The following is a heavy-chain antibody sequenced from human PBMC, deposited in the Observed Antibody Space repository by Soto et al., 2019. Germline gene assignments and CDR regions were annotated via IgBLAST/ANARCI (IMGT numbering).Heavy chain of an antibody. V-gene: IGHV3-11*01. CDR2: ISSSGSAI. J-gene: IGHJ4*02. CDR3: ARMFSRYDPLYYFDY. CDR1: GFSFNDSY. D-gene: IGHD1-1*01. Sequence: GGSLRLSCAASGFSFNDSYMGWIRQAPGKGLEWISYISSSGSAIYYADSVRGRFTISRDYAKNSLYLQMNSLRAEDTALYYCARMFSRYDPLYYFDYWGQGTLVTVSS.